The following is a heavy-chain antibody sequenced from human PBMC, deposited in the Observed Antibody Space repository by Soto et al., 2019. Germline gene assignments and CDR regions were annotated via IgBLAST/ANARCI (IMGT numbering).Heavy chain of an antibody. CDR1: GFTFSNYG. J-gene: IGHJ4*02. V-gene: IGHV3-30*18. D-gene: IGHD5-18*01. CDR3: AKKPNIQLWLHYFDY. CDR2: ISHDGSNT. Sequence: QVQLVQSGGNVLQPGRSLRLSCAASGFTFSNYGMHWVRQAPGKGLEWLPFISHDGSNTYYADSVKGRFTISRDNSKNTLYLQMNSLRAEDTAVFYCAKKPNIQLWLHYFDYWGQGTLVTVSS.